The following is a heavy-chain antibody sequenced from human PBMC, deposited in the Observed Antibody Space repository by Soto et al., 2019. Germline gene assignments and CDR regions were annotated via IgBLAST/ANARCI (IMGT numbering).Heavy chain of an antibody. Sequence: LSLTCAVSGYSISSGYYWGWIRQPPGKGLEWIGSIYHSGSTYYNPSLKSRVTISVDTSKNQFSLKLSSVTAADTAVYYCASSRVGYCTNGVCYYFDYWGQGTLVTVSS. J-gene: IGHJ4*02. CDR1: GYSISSGYY. D-gene: IGHD2-8*01. CDR2: IYHSGST. CDR3: ASSRVGYCTNGVCYYFDY. V-gene: IGHV4-38-2*01.